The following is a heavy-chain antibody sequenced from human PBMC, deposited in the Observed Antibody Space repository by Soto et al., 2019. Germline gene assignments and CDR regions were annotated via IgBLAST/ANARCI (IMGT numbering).Heavy chain of an antibody. CDR2: IWYDGSNK. V-gene: IGHV3-33*01. CDR3: PRDPSIAAAGGPLKWELNPLYNMDV. Sequence: QVQLVESGGGVVQPGRSLRLSCAASGFTFSSYGMHWVRQAPGKGLEWVAVIWYDGSNKYYADSVKGRFTISRDTSKKKLYLQMNSLRAEDTAVYYCPRDPSIAAAGGPLKWELNPLYNMDVWGQGTTVTVSS. J-gene: IGHJ6*02. D-gene: IGHD6-13*01. CDR1: GFTFSSYG.